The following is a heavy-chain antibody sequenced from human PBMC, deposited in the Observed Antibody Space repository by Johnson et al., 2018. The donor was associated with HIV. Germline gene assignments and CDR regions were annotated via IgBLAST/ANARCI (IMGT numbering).Heavy chain of an antibody. CDR3: VKLPVAPSYGAFDI. CDR2: IRYDGSNK. V-gene: IGHV3-30*02. D-gene: IGHD6-19*01. CDR1: GFTFSSYG. J-gene: IGHJ3*02. Sequence: QVQLVESGGGVVQPGASLRLSCAESGFTFSSYGMHWVRQAPGKGLEWVAFIRYDGSNKYYADSVKGRFTISRDNSKNTLYLQMNSLRAEDTAVYYCVKLPVAPSYGAFDIWGQGTMVTVSS.